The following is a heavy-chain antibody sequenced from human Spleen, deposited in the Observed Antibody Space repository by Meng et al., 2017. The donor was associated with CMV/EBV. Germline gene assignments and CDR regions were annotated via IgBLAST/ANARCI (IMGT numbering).Heavy chain of an antibody. D-gene: IGHD1-1*01. CDR3: ARGRRPFDY. V-gene: IGHV4-34*01. J-gene: IGHJ4*02. Sequence: QVQLQQWGAGLLKPSETLSLPGAVYGGSFSGYYWSWIRQPPGKGLEWIGEINHSGSTNYNPSLKSRVTISVDTSKNQFSLKLSSVTAADTAVYYCARGRRPFDYWGQGTLVTVSS. CDR2: INHSGST. CDR1: GGSFSGYY.